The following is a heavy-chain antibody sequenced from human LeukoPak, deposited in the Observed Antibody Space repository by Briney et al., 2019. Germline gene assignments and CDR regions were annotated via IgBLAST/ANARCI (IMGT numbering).Heavy chain of an antibody. Sequence: PGGSLRLSCAASGFTFSYYWMHWVRQTPGKGPMWVSRINGDGAGTNYADSVKGRFTISRDNAKNTLYLQMTSLRAEDSAVYYCTRGFDAATGYWGQGNLATVSS. CDR2: INGDGAGT. CDR1: GFTFSYYW. V-gene: IGHV3-74*01. D-gene: IGHD3-9*01. CDR3: TRGFDAATGY. J-gene: IGHJ4*02.